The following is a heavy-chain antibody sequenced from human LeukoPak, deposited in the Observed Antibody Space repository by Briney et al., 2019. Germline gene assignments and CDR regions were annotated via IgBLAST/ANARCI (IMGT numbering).Heavy chain of an antibody. CDR3: ARHKAYYYDSSGYEGFDY. V-gene: IGHV4-59*01. D-gene: IGHD3-22*01. CDR1: GGSISSYY. Sequence: SETLSLTCTVSGGSISSYYWSWIRQPPGKGLEWIGYIYYSGSTNYNPSLKSRVTISVDTSKNQFSLKLSSVTAADTAVYYCARHKAYYYDSSGYEGFDYWGQGTLVTVSS. J-gene: IGHJ4*02. CDR2: IYYSGST.